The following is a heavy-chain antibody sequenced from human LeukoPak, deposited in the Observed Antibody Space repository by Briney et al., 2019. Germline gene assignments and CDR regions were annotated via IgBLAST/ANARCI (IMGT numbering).Heavy chain of an antibody. Sequence: GASVKVSCKASGDTFSAYYIHWVRQAPGQGLEWMGWINPNSGGTNYALKFRGRVTMTRDTSISTAYMDLGSLGSDDTAVYYCARDGEYGTGSYYRGCFDYWGQGILVTVSS. J-gene: IGHJ4*02. CDR3: ARDGEYGTGSYYRGCFDY. CDR1: GDTFSAYY. CDR2: INPNSGGT. D-gene: IGHD3-10*01. V-gene: IGHV1-2*02.